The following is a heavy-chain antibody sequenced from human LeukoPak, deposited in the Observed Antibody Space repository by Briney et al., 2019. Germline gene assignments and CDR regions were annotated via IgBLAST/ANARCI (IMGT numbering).Heavy chain of an antibody. D-gene: IGHD2-2*01. V-gene: IGHV4-59*01. CDR3: ARDMSSAFDI. J-gene: IGHJ3*02. Sequence: SETLSLTCTVSGGSISSYYWSWIRQPPGKGLEWIGYIYYSGSTNYNPSLKSRVTISVDTSKNQFSLKLSSVIAADTAVYYCARDMSSAFDIWGQGTMVTVSS. CDR1: GGSISSYY. CDR2: IYYSGST.